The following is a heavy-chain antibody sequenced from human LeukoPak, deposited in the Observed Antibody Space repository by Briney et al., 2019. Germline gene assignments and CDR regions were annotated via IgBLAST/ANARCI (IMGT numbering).Heavy chain of an antibody. CDR3: TRRVNPPYYCVGDC. CDR2: ISPILGIA. J-gene: IGHJ4*02. CDR1: GGTFSNYP. V-gene: IGHV1-69*02. Sequence: SFQVSCMASGGTFSNYPITWVRQAPGQGLEWMGRISPILGIANYAQKFQGRVTITADKSTSTAYMELSNLISEDTAVCYCTRRVNPPYYCVGDCWGQGTLVTVSS. D-gene: IGHD2-21*01.